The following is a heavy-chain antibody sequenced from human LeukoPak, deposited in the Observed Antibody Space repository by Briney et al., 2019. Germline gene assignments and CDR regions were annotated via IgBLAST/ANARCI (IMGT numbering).Heavy chain of an antibody. CDR2: INDNGGST. CDR1: GSTFDEHG. Sequence: GGSLRLSCAATGSTFDEHGMAWVRQPPGKVVQWVSGINDNGGSTGYADFVKGRSTISRDNTKNSLYLQVNRLRAEDTALYYCASGDSSGWYFDSWGQGTLVTVSS. V-gene: IGHV3-20*04. J-gene: IGHJ4*02. D-gene: IGHD6-19*01. CDR3: ASGDSSGWYFDS.